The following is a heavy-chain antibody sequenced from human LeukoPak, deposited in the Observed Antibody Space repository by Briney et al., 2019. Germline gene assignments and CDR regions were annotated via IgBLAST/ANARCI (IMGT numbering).Heavy chain of an antibody. J-gene: IGHJ4*02. Sequence: SETLSLTCTVSGGSISSYYWMGTRHPPGKGLEGMGYIYYSGSTNYNPSLKRRVTISVDKSKKQFSLKLSSVTAADTAEYYCARAPIAVPNYFDYWGQGTLVTVSS. CDR3: ARAPIAVPNYFDY. CDR1: GGSISSYY. D-gene: IGHD6-19*01. CDR2: IYYSGST. V-gene: IGHV4-59*01.